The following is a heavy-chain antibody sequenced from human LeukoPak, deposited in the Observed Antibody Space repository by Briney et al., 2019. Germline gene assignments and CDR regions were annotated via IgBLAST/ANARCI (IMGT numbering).Heavy chain of an antibody. CDR3: ARSTEWFADY. CDR2: MTSDSNTI. J-gene: IGHJ4*02. V-gene: IGHV3-48*01. D-gene: IGHD3-3*01. CDR1: GFNFNVYS. Sequence: GGSLRLSCAASGFNFNVYSMNWVRQAPGKGLEWISYMTSDSNTIYYADSVRGRFTISRDNAKKSVYLELSHLRGDDTAMYYCARSTEWFADYWGQGTLVTVSS.